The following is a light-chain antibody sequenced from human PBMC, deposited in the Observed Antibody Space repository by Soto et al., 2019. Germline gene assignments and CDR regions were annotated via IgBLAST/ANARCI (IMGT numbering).Light chain of an antibody. CDR1: QSISSW. J-gene: IGKJ2*01. CDR2: KAS. CDR3: QHDNSYSGDT. V-gene: IGKV1-5*03. Sequence: DIQMTQSPSTLSASVGDRVTITCRASQSISSWLAWYQQKPGKAPKLLIYKASSLESGVPSRFSGSGSGTEFTLTISSLQPDDFATYYCQHDNSYSGDTFGQGTKLEIK.